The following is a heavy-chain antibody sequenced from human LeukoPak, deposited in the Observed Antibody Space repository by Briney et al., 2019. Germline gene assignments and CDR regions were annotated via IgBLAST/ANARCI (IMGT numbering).Heavy chain of an antibody. D-gene: IGHD3-22*01. Sequence: KSSETLSLTCTVSGGSISSYYWSWIRQPPGKGLEWIGSIYYSGSTYYNPSLKSRVTISVDTSKNQFSLKLSSVTAADTAVYYCASPYGYSSPFDYWGQGTLVTVSS. CDR1: GGSISSYY. J-gene: IGHJ4*02. CDR3: ASPYGYSSPFDY. CDR2: IYYSGST. V-gene: IGHV4-59*05.